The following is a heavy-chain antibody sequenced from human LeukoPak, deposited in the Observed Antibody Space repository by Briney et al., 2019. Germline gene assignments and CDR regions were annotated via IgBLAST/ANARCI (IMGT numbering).Heavy chain of an antibody. V-gene: IGHV3-30*02. D-gene: IGHD3-10*01. CDR3: AKALWFGELEAFDI. CDR2: IRYDGSDK. J-gene: IGHJ3*02. Sequence: GGSLRLSCAASGFTFSSYGLHWVRQAPGKGLEWVAFIRYDGSDKYYADSVKGRFTISRDNSKNTLYLQMNSLRAEDTAVYYCAKALWFGELEAFDIWGQGTMVTVSS. CDR1: GFTFSSYG.